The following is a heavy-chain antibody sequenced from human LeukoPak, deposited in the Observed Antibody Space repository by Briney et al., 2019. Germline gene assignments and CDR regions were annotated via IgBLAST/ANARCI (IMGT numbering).Heavy chain of an antibody. D-gene: IGHD1/OR15-1a*01. Sequence: PGGSLRLSCAASGFTFSSYSMNWVRQAPGKGLEWVSYISSSSSTIYYADSVKGRFTISRDNAKNSLYLQMNSLRAEDTAVYYCARAPLTTLYYFDYWGQGTLVTVSS. CDR2: ISSSSSTI. J-gene: IGHJ4*02. CDR1: GFTFSSYS. V-gene: IGHV3-48*01. CDR3: ARAPLTTLYYFDY.